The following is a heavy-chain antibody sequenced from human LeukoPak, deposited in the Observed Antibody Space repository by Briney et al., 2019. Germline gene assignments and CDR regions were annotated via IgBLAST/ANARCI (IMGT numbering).Heavy chain of an antibody. D-gene: IGHD3-10*01. CDR1: GFTFDDHG. CDR2: ISSSGSHI. CDR3: ARGCFGELLFDH. J-gene: IGHJ4*02. V-gene: IGHV3-20*03. Sequence: GGSLRLSYAASGFTFDDHGMSWVRQPPGKGLEWVSCISSSGSHIYSADSVKGRFAISRDNAKNSLYLQMNSLRAEDTALYYCARGCFGELLFDHWGQGTLVTVPS.